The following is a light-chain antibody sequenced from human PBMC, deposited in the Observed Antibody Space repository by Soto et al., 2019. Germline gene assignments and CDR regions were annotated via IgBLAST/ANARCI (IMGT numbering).Light chain of an antibody. Sequence: DIQMTQSPSSLSASVVDRVTITCRAGQTISPYLSWYQHKPGKAPKLLIYGASTLQSGAPSKFSGSGSGTDFTLTISSLQPEDFATYYCQQTYSTPLTFGGGTKVDIK. CDR2: GAS. CDR3: QQTYSTPLT. V-gene: IGKV1-39*01. J-gene: IGKJ4*01. CDR1: QTISPY.